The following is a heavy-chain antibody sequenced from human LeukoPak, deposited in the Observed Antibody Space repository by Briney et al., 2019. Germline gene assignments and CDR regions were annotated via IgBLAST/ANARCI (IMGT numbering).Heavy chain of an antibody. CDR2: ISYDGSNK. Sequence: GGSLRLSCAASGFTFSSYAMHWVRQAPGKGLEWVAVISYDGSNKYYADSVKGRFTISRDNSKNTLYLQMNSLRAEDTAVYYCARDTRYGSSSGGYYYYYGMDVWGQGTTVTVSS. CDR3: ARDTRYGSSSGGYYYYYGMDV. V-gene: IGHV3-30-3*01. J-gene: IGHJ6*02. CDR1: GFTFSSYA. D-gene: IGHD6-6*01.